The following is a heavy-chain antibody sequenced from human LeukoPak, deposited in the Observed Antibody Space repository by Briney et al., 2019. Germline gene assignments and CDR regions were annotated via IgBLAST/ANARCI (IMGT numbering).Heavy chain of an antibody. D-gene: IGHD2/OR15-2a*01. Sequence: GGSLRLSCAASGFTFSNYWMHWVRQAPGKGLVWVSRINSDGSTTNYADSVKGRFTISRDNAKNTLYLQMNSLRAEDTAVYYCARVFFAGGRNKGYWGQGTLVTVSS. CDR2: INSDGSTT. J-gene: IGHJ4*02. CDR3: ARVFFAGGRNKGY. V-gene: IGHV3-74*01. CDR1: GFTFSNYW.